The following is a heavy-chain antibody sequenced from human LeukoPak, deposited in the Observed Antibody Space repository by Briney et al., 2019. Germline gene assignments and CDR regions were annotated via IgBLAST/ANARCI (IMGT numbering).Heavy chain of an antibody. Sequence: SGGSLRLSCAASGFTFSSYWMSWVRQAPGKGLEWVANIKQDGSEKYYVDSVKGRFTISRDNAKNSLYLQMNSLRAEDTAVYYCARDGDGDSGYYLGKGDYWGQGTLVTVSS. V-gene: IGHV3-7*01. CDR1: GFTFSSYW. CDR3: ARDGDGDSGYYLGKGDY. J-gene: IGHJ4*02. CDR2: IKQDGSEK. D-gene: IGHD3-22*01.